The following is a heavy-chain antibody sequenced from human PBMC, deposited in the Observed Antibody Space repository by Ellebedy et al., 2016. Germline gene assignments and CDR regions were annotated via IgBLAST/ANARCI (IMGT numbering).Heavy chain of an antibody. CDR3: VRVRSGWYFFDY. J-gene: IGHJ4*02. V-gene: IGHV1-3*01. Sequence: ASVKVSCKASGYTFTSYAMHWVRQAPGQRLEWMGWINAGNGNTKYSQKFQGRVTITRDTSASTAYMELSSLRSEDTAVYYCVRVRSGWYFFDYWGQGTLVTVSS. CDR2: INAGNGNT. CDR1: GYTFTSYA. D-gene: IGHD6-19*01.